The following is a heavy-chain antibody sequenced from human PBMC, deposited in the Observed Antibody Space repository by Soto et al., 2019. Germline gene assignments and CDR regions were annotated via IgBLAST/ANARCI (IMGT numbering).Heavy chain of an antibody. CDR1: GFTFSNYW. Sequence: GGSLRLSCAASGFTFSNYWMSWVRQAPGKGLEWVANIKEDGSEKNYVDSVRGRFTISRDNAKSSLFLQMSSLRAEDTAIYYCAKSSMLNGMDVWGQGTTVTVSS. CDR2: IKEDGSEK. J-gene: IGHJ6*02. CDR3: AKSSMLNGMDV. V-gene: IGHV3-7*01. D-gene: IGHD3-10*02.